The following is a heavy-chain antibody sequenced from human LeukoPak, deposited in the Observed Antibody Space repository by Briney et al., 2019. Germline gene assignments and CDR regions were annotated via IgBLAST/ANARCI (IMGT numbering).Heavy chain of an antibody. J-gene: IGHJ4*02. CDR1: GGTFSSYA. D-gene: IGHD4-17*01. V-gene: IGHV1-2*02. CDR3: ARGGMTTKT. Sequence: ASVTVSCKASGGTFSSYAISWVRQAPGQGLEWMGWINPNSGGTNYAQKFQGRVTMTRDTSISTAYMELSRLRSDDTAVYYCARGGMTTKTRGQGTLVTVSS. CDR2: INPNSGGT.